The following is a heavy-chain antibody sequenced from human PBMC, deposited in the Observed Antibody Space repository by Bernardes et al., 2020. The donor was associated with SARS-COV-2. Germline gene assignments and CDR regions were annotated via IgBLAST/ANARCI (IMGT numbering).Heavy chain of an antibody. D-gene: IGHD3-3*01. CDR1: GFTFNNFG. CDR3: AKVQAILWIRPYQSAMDV. Sequence: GRSLRVSCAASGFTFNNFGMHWVRQAPGKGLEWVAVISYEGSKKYYADSVEGRFTISKDNSKNTVYLEMNSLRPEDTAVYYCAKVQAILWIRPYQSAMDVWGQGTTVAVSS. J-gene: IGHJ6*02. V-gene: IGHV3-30*18. CDR2: ISYEGSKK.